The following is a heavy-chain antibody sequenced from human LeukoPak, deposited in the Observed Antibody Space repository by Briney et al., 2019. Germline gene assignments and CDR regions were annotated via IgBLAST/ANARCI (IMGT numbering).Heavy chain of an antibody. CDR2: IRYDGSNK. J-gene: IGHJ4*02. D-gene: IGHD6-13*01. Sequence: GGSLRLSCAASGFTFSSYGMQWVRQAPGRGLEWVSFIRYDGSNKYYPDSVRGRFTISRDNSKNTLYLQMNSLRAEDTAIYYCARDRTIAAAGTPADYWGQGTLVTVSS. CDR1: GFTFSSYG. CDR3: ARDRTIAAAGTPADY. V-gene: IGHV3-30*02.